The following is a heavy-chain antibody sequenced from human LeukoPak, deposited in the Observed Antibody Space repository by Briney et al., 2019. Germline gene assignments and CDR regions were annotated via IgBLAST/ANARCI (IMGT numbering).Heavy chain of an antibody. J-gene: IGHJ6*04. V-gene: IGHV1-24*01. CDR1: GCAVTELC. CDR3: ATLMFRGVIGDDYYGMDV. Sequence: SVTVSYLVCGCAVTELCVHWVRRPPGKELEWMGGFDPEDGETINGQKFQGRVTMTEDTSTDTAYMELSSLRSEDTAVYYCATLMFRGVIGDDYYGMDVWGKGTTVTVSS. D-gene: IGHD3-10*01. CDR2: FDPEDGET.